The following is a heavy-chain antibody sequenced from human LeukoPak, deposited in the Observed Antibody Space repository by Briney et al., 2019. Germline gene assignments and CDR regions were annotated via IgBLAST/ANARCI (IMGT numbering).Heavy chain of an antibody. V-gene: IGHV1-2*02. D-gene: IGHD1-26*01. J-gene: IGHJ4*02. CDR2: INPNSGGT. CDR1: GYTFTDYY. Sequence: GASVTVSCKASGYTFTDYYMHWVRQAPGQALEWMGWINPNSGGTNYAQKFQGRVTMTRDTSVSTAYMELNRLTSDDTAVYFCARGDQYGTFYSWGQGTLVTVSS. CDR3: ARGDQYGTFYS.